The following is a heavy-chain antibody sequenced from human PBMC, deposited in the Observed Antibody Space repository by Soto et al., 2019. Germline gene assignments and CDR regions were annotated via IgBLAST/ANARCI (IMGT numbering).Heavy chain of an antibody. V-gene: IGHV1-69*12. Sequence: QVQLVQSGAEVKKPGSSVKVSCKASGGTFSSYAISWVRQAPGQGLEWMGGIIPIFGKANYAQKFQGRVTITADESTSTAYSELSSLRSEDTAVYDCARVLDTAVTTLGWFDLWGQGTLVTVSS. D-gene: IGHD4-17*01. CDR3: ARVLDTAVTTLGWFDL. CDR1: GGTFSSYA. J-gene: IGHJ5*02. CDR2: IIPIFGKA.